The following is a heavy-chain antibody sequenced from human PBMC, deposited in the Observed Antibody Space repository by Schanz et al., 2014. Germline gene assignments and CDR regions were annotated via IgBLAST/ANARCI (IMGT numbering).Heavy chain of an antibody. V-gene: IGHV3-30*18. D-gene: IGHD6-13*01. CDR2: ISYDGSNK. Sequence: VQLVESGGGVVQPGRSQRLSCAASGFPFSIYGMHWIRQAPGKGPEWVAFISYDGSNKKYSDSVRGRFTISRDNSKNTLYLQMNNLRAEDTAVFYCAKDEISAAAGTVGVDYWGQGTLVTVSS. J-gene: IGHJ4*02. CDR1: GFPFSIYG. CDR3: AKDEISAAAGTVGVDY.